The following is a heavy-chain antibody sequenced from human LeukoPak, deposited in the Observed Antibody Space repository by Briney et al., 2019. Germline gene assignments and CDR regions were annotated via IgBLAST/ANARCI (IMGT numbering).Heavy chain of an antibody. Sequence: QPGRSLRLSCAASGFTFDDYAMHWVRQASGKGLEWVSGISWNSGSIGYADSVKGRFTISRDNAKNSLYLQMNSLRAEDTALYYCATGRVGATPPFDYWGQGTLVTVSS. CDR3: ATGRVGATPPFDY. J-gene: IGHJ4*02. V-gene: IGHV3-9*01. D-gene: IGHD1-26*01. CDR2: ISWNSGSI. CDR1: GFTFDDYA.